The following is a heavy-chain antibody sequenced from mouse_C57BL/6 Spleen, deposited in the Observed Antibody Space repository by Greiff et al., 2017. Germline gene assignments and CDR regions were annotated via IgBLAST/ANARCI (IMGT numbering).Heavy chain of an antibody. Sequence: VQLQQPGAELVKPGASVKLSCKASGYTFTSYWMHWVKQRPGQGLEWIGMIHPNSGSTNYNEKFKSKATLTVDKSSSTAYMQLSSLTSEDSAVYYCARDNGLSTYFDYWGQGTTLTVSS. CDR1: GYTFTSYW. V-gene: IGHV1-64*01. CDR3: ARDNGLSTYFDY. CDR2: IHPNSGST. D-gene: IGHD1-1*01. J-gene: IGHJ2*01.